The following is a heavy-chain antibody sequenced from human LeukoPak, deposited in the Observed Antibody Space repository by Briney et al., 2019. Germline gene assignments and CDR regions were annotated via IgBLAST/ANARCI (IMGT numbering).Heavy chain of an antibody. Sequence: GGSLRLSCAASGFTFTDYAMSWVRQAPGTGLEWVSAISGIGNAIFYASSVKGRFTISRDSSNNTLSLQMSSLRAEDTAVYYCARHLATSGSYPLDFSGQGTLVTVSS. J-gene: IGHJ4*01. V-gene: IGHV3-23*01. CDR3: ARHLATSGSYPLDF. CDR1: GFTFTDYA. D-gene: IGHD2-15*01. CDR2: ISGIGNAI.